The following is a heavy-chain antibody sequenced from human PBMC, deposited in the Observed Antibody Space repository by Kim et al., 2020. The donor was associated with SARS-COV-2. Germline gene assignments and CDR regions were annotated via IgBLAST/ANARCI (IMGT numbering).Heavy chain of an antibody. J-gene: IGHJ4*02. CDR2: IKSKTDGGTT. V-gene: IGHV3-15*01. CDR3: TTSVWWQYQLLPLGY. CDR1: GFTFSNAW. Sequence: GGSLRLSCAASGFTFSNAWMSWVRQAPGKGLEWVGRIKSKTDGGTTDYAAPVKGRFTISRDDSKNTLYLQMNSLKTEDTAVYYCTTSVWWQYQLLPLGYWGQGTLVTVSS. D-gene: IGHD2-2*01.